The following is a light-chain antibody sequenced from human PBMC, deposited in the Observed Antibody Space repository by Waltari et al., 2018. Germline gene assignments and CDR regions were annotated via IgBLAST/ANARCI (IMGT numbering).Light chain of an antibody. CDR3: QHYSPVPWT. J-gene: IGKJ1*01. V-gene: IGKV1-33*01. CDR1: QDIRKD. Sequence: DIQMTQTPYSLSASVGDRVTITCQASQDIRKDLSWFQQKPGEAPTLLIFDATVVKTEVHSTTPDSGSGPHNTLTIASTPTEDFATYYCQHYSPVPWTSGQGTTVEIQ. CDR2: DAT.